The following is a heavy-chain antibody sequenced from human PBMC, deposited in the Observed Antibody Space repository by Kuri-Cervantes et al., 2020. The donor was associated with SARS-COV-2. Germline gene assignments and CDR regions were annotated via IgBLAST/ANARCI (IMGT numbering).Heavy chain of an antibody. Sequence: GESPKISCAASGFTFSSYEMNWVRQAPGKGLEWVSYISSSCSTIYYADSVKGRFTISRDNAKNSLYLQMNSLRAEDTAVYYCASGRSGWPSYVDYYGMDVWGQGTMVTVSS. D-gene: IGHD6-19*01. J-gene: IGHJ6*02. CDR3: ASGRSGWPSYVDYYGMDV. CDR1: GFTFSSYE. CDR2: ISSSCSTI. V-gene: IGHV3-48*03.